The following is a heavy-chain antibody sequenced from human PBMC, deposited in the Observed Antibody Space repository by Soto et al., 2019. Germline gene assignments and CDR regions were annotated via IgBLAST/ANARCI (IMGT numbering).Heavy chain of an antibody. CDR2: IYSGGST. V-gene: IGHV3-66*01. Sequence: GGSLRLSCAASGFTVSSNYMSWVRQAPGKGLEWVSVIYSGGSTYYADSVKGRFTISRDNSKNTRYLQMNSLRAEDTAVYYCARDLVARHPEGPVDYWGQGTLVTVSS. D-gene: IGHD2-15*01. J-gene: IGHJ4*02. CDR1: GFTVSSNY. CDR3: ARDLVARHPEGPVDY.